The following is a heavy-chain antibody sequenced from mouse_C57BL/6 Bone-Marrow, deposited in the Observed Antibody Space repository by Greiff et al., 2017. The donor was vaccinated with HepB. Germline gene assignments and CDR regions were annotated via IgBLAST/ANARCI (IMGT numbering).Heavy chain of an antibody. V-gene: IGHV5-17*01. CDR2: ISSGSSTI. J-gene: IGHJ4*01. Sequence: EVKLMESGGGLVKPGGSLKLSCAASGFTFSDYGMHWVRQAPEKGLEWVAYISSGSSTIYYVDTVKGRFTISRDNAKNTLFLQMTSLRSEDTAMYYCAINWGVDYYAMDYWGQGTSVTVSS. D-gene: IGHD4-1*01. CDR1: GFTFSDYG. CDR3: AINWGVDYYAMDY.